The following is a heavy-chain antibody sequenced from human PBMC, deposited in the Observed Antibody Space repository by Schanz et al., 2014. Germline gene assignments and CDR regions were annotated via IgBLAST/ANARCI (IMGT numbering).Heavy chain of an antibody. CDR1: GFPFSSYA. CDR2: ISYDGVNT. J-gene: IGHJ6*03. Sequence: QVQLVESGGGVVQPGGSLRLSCAASGFPFSSYALHWVRQAPGKGLEWVAVISYDGVNTYYADSVKGRFTISRDNAKNSLYLQMNSLRAEDTAVYYCARPSDSSWYMDVWGKGTTVTVSS. CDR3: ARPSDSSWYMDV. D-gene: IGHD2-21*02. V-gene: IGHV3-30-3*01.